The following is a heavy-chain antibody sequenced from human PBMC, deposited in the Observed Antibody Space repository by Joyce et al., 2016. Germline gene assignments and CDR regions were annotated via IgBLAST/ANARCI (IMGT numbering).Heavy chain of an antibody. D-gene: IGHD4-23*01. V-gene: IGHV3-48*01. Sequence: EAHLVESGGGFVQPGGSLRLSFLVSGFTFNSYAMNWDRQAPGRGRGWVALINQKGDTKYYADSVTGRFTISRDSAENSVYLQMDNLRADDSGVYFCARDRVGGSLDMWGQGTLVTV. J-gene: IGHJ4*03. CDR3: ARDRVGGSLDM. CDR2: INQKGDTK. CDR1: GFTFNSYA.